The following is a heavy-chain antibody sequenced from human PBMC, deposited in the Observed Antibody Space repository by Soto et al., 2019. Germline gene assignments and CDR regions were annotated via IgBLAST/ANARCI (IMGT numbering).Heavy chain of an antibody. CDR3: ARGAGARPPYYFDY. Sequence: EVQLVESGGGWVQPGGSLRLSCAASGFTFSSYSMSWVRQAPGKGLEWVSYISSSSSTIYYADSVKGRFTISRDNAKNSLYLQMNSLRAEDTAVYYCARGAGARPPYYFDYWGQGTLVTVSS. V-gene: IGHV3-48*01. J-gene: IGHJ4*02. D-gene: IGHD6-6*01. CDR1: GFTFSSYS. CDR2: ISSSSSTI.